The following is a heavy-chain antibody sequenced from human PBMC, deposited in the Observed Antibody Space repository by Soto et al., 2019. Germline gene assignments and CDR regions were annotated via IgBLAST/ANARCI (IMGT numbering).Heavy chain of an antibody. D-gene: IGHD3-3*01. V-gene: IGHV1-18*04. J-gene: IGHJ4*02. Sequence: ASVKVSCKASGYTFTTYGISWVRQAPGQGLEWMGWISPYNGTTKYAEKFQGRVTMTTDTSTSTAYMELRSLRSDDTAVYYCARRVFGVVIIEPGDYWGQGTLVTVSS. CDR3: ARRVFGVVIIEPGDY. CDR2: ISPYNGTT. CDR1: GYTFTTYG.